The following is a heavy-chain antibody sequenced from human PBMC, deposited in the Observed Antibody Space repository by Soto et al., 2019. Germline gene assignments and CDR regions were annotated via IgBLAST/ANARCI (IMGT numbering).Heavy chain of an antibody. V-gene: IGHV1-3*01. J-gene: IGHJ4*02. CDR1: GYTFTSYA. Sequence: ASVTVSCKASGYTFTSYAMHLVRQAPGQRLEWMGWINAGNGNTKYSQKFQGRVTITRDTSASTAYMELSSLRSEDTAVYYCARDLGATCFDYWGQGTLVTAS. CDR2: INAGNGNT. CDR3: ARDLGATCFDY. D-gene: IGHD1-26*01.